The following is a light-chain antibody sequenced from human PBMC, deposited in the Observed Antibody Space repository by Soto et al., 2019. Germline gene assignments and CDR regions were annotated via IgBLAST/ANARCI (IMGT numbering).Light chain of an antibody. CDR2: EVS. CDR1: SSDVGGYND. CDR3: SSYTSSSTRV. Sequence: QSVLTQPASVSGSPGQSITISCTGTSSDVGGYNDVSWYQQHPGKAPKLMIYEVSNRPSGVSNRSSGSKSGNTASLTISGLQAEDEADYYCSSYTSSSTRVFGTGTKVTVL. J-gene: IGLJ1*01. V-gene: IGLV2-14*01.